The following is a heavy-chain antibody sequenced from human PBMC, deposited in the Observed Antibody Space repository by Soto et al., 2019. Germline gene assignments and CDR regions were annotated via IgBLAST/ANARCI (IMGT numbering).Heavy chain of an antibody. CDR3: AKDRVVVTYYFDY. Sequence: EVQLLESGGGLVQPGGSLRLSCVASGFSFSNYAMNWVRQAPGKGLEWVSTMSGSGAEKYYADSVKGRFTISRDNSKNTLYLQMNSLRAEDTAVYYCAKDRVVVTYYFDYWGQGTLVTVSS. CDR1: GFSFSNYA. CDR2: MSGSGAEK. D-gene: IGHD2-21*02. V-gene: IGHV3-23*01. J-gene: IGHJ4*02.